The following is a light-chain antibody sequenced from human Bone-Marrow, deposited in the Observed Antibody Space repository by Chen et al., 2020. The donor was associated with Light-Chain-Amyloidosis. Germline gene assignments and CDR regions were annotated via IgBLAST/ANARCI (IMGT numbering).Light chain of an antibody. Sequence: EIVLTKSPGTLSLSAGEGANLSCRASQTISSYYLTWYQQKFGQAPRLLIYGSSSRATGIPDRFTGSGSGTDFTLTINRLEPEDFAMYYCQQYGTSPLTFGGGTKVEIK. CDR3: QQYGTSPLT. CDR2: GSS. J-gene: IGKJ4*01. CDR1: QTISSYY. V-gene: IGKV3-20*01.